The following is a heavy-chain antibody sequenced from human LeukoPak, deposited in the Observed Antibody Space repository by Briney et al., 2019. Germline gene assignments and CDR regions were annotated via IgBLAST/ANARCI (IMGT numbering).Heavy chain of an antibody. CDR2: IKQDGSEK. CDR3: ARVQSGGYVDY. Sequence: GGSLRLPCAASGFTFSSYWMSWVRQAPGKGLEWVANIKQDGSEKYYVDSVKGRFTISRDNAKNSLYLQMNSLRAEDTAVYYCARVQSGGYVDYWGQGTLVTVSS. CDR1: GFTFSSYW. V-gene: IGHV3-7*01. J-gene: IGHJ4*02. D-gene: IGHD2-15*01.